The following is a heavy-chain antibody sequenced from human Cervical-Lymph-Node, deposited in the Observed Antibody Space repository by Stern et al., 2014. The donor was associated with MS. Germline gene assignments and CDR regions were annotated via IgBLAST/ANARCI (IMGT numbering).Heavy chain of an antibody. J-gene: IGHJ4*02. V-gene: IGHV4-59*01. CDR2: IYHTGSV. CDR1: GGSLRSYY. Sequence: KESGPGLVKPSETLSLTCTVSGGSLRSYYWNWIRQAPGKGLEWLGFIYHTGSVNYTPSLSSRVAMSVDTSKNQFSLTVSSVTAADTAVYYCAREGEYCSGSRCYPFLDYWGQGTLVTVSS. CDR3: AREGEYCSGSRCYPFLDY. D-gene: IGHD2-15*01.